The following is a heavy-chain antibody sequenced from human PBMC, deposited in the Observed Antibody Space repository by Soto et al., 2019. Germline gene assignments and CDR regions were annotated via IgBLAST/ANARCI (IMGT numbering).Heavy chain of an antibody. V-gene: IGHV2-5*02. D-gene: IGHD3-10*01. J-gene: IGHJ4*02. Sequence: QITLKESGPPLVKPTQTLTLTCTFSGFSLSTSGVGVGWIRQPPGKALEWLALIYWDDDKRYSPSLKSRLTXTXXTSKNQVVLTMTNMDPVDTATYYCAHWGSYYDSDYWGQGTLVTVSS. CDR3: AHWGSYYDSDY. CDR2: IYWDDDK. CDR1: GFSLSTSGVG.